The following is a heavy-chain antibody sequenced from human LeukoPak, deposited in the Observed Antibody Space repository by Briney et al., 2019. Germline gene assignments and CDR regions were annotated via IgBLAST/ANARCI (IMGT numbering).Heavy chain of an antibody. Sequence: GGALRLSCAASGFTFSSYSLNWVRQAPGEGLEGVSSISSSSSYIYYADSVKGRFTISRDNAKNSLYLQMNSLRAEDTAVYYCAREALGYVDWGQGTLVTVSS. D-gene: IGHD1-1*01. V-gene: IGHV3-21*01. CDR2: ISSSSSYI. J-gene: IGHJ4*02. CDR3: AREALGYVD. CDR1: GFTFSSYS.